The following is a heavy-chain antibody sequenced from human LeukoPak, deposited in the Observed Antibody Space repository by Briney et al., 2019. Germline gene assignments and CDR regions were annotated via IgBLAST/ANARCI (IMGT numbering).Heavy chain of an antibody. J-gene: IGHJ5*02. CDR3: ARGKTSQNIVTRKTYNWFDP. CDR2: ISSSSSYI. V-gene: IGHV3-21*01. D-gene: IGHD2/OR15-2a*01. Sequence: GGSLRLSCAASGFTFSSYSMNWVRQAPGKGLEWVSSISSSSSYIYYADSVKGRFIISRDNAKNSLYLQMKSLRAEDTAVYYCARGKTSQNIVTRKTYNWFDPWGQGTLVTVSS. CDR1: GFTFSSYS.